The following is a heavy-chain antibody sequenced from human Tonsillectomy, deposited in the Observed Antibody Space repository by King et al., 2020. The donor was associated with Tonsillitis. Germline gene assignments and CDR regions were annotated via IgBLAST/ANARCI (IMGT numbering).Heavy chain of an antibody. CDR1: GFTFSSYW. J-gene: IGHJ3*02. D-gene: IGHD1-1*01. CDR3: ASPGTIGRPVKDAFDI. CDR2: IKQDGSEK. V-gene: IGHV3-7*01. Sequence: VQLVESGGGLVQPGGSLRLSCAASGFTFSSYWMSWVRQAPGKGLEWVANIKQDGSEKYYVDSVKGRFTISRDNAKNSLYLQMNSLRAEDTAVYYCASPGTIGRPVKDAFDIWGQGTMVTVSS.